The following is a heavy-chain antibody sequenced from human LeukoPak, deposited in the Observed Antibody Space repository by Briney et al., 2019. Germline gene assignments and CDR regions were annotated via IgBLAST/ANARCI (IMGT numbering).Heavy chain of an antibody. CDR3: ASGYYSDFYYSYYMDV. CDR2: IYDSGST. CDR1: GGSISSYY. J-gene: IGHJ6*03. D-gene: IGHD3-3*01. Sequence: PSETLSLTCTASGGSISSYYWSWIRQPPGKGLEWIGYIYDSGSTNYNPSLKSRVTISVDTSKNQISLKLSSVTAADTAVYYCASGYYSDFYYSYYMDVWGKGTTVTVSS. V-gene: IGHV4-59*08.